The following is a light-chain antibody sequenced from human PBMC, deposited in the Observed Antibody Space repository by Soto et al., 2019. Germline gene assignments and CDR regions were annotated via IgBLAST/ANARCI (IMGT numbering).Light chain of an antibody. J-gene: IGKJ5*01. CDR3: QQYHHWPIT. CDR2: GSS. CDR1: QNVLSN. V-gene: IGKV3-15*01. Sequence: EIVMTQSPATLSVAPGERSTLSCRASQNVLSNLAWYQPTPGQAPRLLIYGSSTRATGLPARFSGSGSWKQFTLTISSLQSEEFAVYYCQQYHHWPITFGQGTQLEIK.